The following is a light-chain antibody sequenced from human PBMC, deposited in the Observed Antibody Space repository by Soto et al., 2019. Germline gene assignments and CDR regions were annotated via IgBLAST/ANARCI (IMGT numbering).Light chain of an antibody. CDR3: CSSAPESTYV. CDR1: SSDVGAYDA. CDR2: RGT. Sequence: QSALAQPASVSGSPGQSITISCTGTSSDVGAYDAVSLYQPHPGKAPQVIIYRGTKRPSGVSTRFSGSVSGNTASLTVSGLQAEDEAEYFCCSSAPESTYVFGTGTKVTVL. V-gene: IGLV2-23*01. J-gene: IGLJ1*01.